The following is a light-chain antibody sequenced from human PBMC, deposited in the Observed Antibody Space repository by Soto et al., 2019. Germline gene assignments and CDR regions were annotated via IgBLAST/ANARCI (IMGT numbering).Light chain of an antibody. CDR2: GAS. Sequence: IVLTQSPGTLSFSPGERSTLSCRSSQSVTSNYLAWYQQKPGQPPRLLIYGASSRATGIPDRFSGSGSGTDFTLTISRPEPEDFAVYYCQQYGSSPKTFGQGTKVDI. J-gene: IGKJ1*01. CDR3: QQYGSSPKT. V-gene: IGKV3-20*01. CDR1: QSVTSNY.